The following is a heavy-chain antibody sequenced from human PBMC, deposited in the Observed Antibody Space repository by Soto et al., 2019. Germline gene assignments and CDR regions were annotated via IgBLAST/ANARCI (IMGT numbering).Heavy chain of an antibody. CDR1: GGTFSSYA. CDR2: IIPIFGTA. Sequence: GASVKVSSKASGGTFSSYAISWVRQAPGQGLEWMGGIIPIFGTANYAQKFQGRVTITADESTSTAYMELSSLRSEDTAVYYCAREIQSPYYYYGMDVWGQGTTVTVSS. D-gene: IGHD5-18*01. V-gene: IGHV1-69*13. J-gene: IGHJ6*02. CDR3: AREIQSPYYYYGMDV.